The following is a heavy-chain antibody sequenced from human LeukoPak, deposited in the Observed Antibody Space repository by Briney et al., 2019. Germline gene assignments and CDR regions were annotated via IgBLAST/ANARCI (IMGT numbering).Heavy chain of an antibody. V-gene: IGHV4-59*08. CDR1: GGSISSYY. CDR2: IYYSGST. Sequence: SETLSLTCTVSGGSISSYYWSWIRQPPGKGLEWIAYIYYSGSTNYNPSLKSRVTISVDTSKNQFSLKLSSVTAADTAVYYCARHRWELNAFDIWGQGTMVTVSS. J-gene: IGHJ3*02. D-gene: IGHD1-26*01. CDR3: ARHRWELNAFDI.